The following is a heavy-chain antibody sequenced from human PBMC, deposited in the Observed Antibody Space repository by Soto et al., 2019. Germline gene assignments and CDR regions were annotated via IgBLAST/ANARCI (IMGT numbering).Heavy chain of an antibody. CDR1: GFTFSSYS. D-gene: IGHD5-18*01. CDR3: ARDHNYAFDY. V-gene: IGHV3-48*01. CDR2: ISSSSSTI. Sequence: GGSLRLSCAASGFTFSSYSMNWVRQAPGKGLEWVSYISSSSSTIYYADSVKGRFTISRDNAKNSMYMQMNSMSGEDTAVYYCARDHNYAFDYWGQGTLVTVSS. J-gene: IGHJ4*02.